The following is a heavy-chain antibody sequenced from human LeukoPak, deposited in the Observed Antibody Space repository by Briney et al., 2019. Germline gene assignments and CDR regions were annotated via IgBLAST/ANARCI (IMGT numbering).Heavy chain of an antibody. CDR1: GVSISSGDYY. Sequence: MSSETLSLTCTVSGVSISSGDYYWSWIRQPPGKGLEWIGYIYYSGSTYYNPSLKSRVTISVDTSKNQFSLKLSSVTAADTAVYYCARDGGDGYSSSWERAFDIWGQGTMVTVSS. D-gene: IGHD6-13*01. CDR2: IYYSGST. CDR3: ARDGGDGYSSSWERAFDI. J-gene: IGHJ3*02. V-gene: IGHV4-30-4*01.